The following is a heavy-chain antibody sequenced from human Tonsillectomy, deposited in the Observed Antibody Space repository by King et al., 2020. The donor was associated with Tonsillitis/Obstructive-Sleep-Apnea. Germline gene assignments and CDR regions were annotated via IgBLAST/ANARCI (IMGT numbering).Heavy chain of an antibody. CDR3: ARDGDAADFYYMDV. V-gene: IGHV1-46*01. CDR2: INPSGGRT. D-gene: IGHD7-27*01. J-gene: IGHJ6*03. CDR1: GYTFTTYY. Sequence: VQLVQSGAEVKKPGASVKVSCEASGYTFTTYYIHWVRQAPGQGLEWMGIINPSGGRTNYAHKFQGRVTMTRDTSTSTVYMELSSLRSEDTAVYYCARDGDAADFYYMDVWGKGPTVTVSS.